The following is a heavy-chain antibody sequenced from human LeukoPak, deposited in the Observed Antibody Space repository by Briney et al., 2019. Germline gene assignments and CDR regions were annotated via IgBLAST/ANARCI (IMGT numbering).Heavy chain of an antibody. J-gene: IGHJ4*02. Sequence: GASVKVSCKASGYTFTGYYMHWVRQAPGQGLEWMGWINPNSGGTNYAQKFQGRVTMTRDTSISTVYMELSGLKSDDTAVYFCARGVRQWPSGYFDYWGQGALVTVSS. CDR1: GYTFTGYY. D-gene: IGHD6-19*01. CDR2: INPNSGGT. CDR3: ARGVRQWPSGYFDY. V-gene: IGHV1-2*02.